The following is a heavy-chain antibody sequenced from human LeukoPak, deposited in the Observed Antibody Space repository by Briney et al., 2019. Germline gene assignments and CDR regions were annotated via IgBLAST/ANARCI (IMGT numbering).Heavy chain of an antibody. J-gene: IGHJ4*02. Sequence: SETLSLTWTVSGGSISSISYYWDWIRQPPGKGLEWLGSIYYSGSTYYNPSLKSRVTMSVDTSKNQFSLTLSSVTAADTAVYYCASGYDFWSGYYWGQGTLVTVSS. CDR2: IYYSGST. V-gene: IGHV4-39*07. CDR1: GGSISSISYY. D-gene: IGHD3-3*01. CDR3: ASGYDFWSGYY.